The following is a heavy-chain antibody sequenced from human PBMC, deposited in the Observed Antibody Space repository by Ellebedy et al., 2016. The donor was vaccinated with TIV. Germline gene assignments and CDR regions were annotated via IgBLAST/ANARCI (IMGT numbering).Heavy chain of an antibody. Sequence: GESLKISXADSGFTVSSNHMSWVRQAPGKGLEWVSIIYTDGRTYYADSLKGRFTISRVNSKNTLYLQLNSLRAEDTAVYYCATTKNYCFDSWGQGALVTVSS. D-gene: IGHD1-7*01. CDR2: IYTDGRT. V-gene: IGHV3-53*01. J-gene: IGHJ4*02. CDR1: GFTVSSNH. CDR3: ATTKNYCFDS.